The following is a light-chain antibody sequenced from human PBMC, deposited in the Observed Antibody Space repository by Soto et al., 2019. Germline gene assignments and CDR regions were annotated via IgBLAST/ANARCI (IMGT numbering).Light chain of an antibody. V-gene: IGKV1-27*01. Sequence: DIQVTQSPSSLSASLGDRVTITCRANQAIGVYLAWFQPQPGKVPKLLIYAAYALQSGVPSRFSGSGSRTDFTLTICSLLPEDIATYYCQKYNSAPLTFGGGTKVEI. CDR3: QKYNSAPLT. CDR2: AAY. CDR1: QAIGVY. J-gene: IGKJ4*01.